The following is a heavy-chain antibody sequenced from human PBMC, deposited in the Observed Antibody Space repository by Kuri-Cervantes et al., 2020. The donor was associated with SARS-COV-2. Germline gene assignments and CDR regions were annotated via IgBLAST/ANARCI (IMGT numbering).Heavy chain of an antibody. CDR1: GYTFTSYG. D-gene: IGHD2-2*01. V-gene: IGHV1-18*01. CDR2: ISAYNGNT. CDR3: ARRVGIVVVPAALDY. J-gene: IGHJ4*02. Sequence: ASVKVSCKASGYTFTSYGISWVRQAPGQGLEWMGWISAYNGNTNYAQKLQGRVTMTTDTSTSTAYMELRSLRSDDTAVYYCARRVGIVVVPAALDYWGQGTLVTVSS.